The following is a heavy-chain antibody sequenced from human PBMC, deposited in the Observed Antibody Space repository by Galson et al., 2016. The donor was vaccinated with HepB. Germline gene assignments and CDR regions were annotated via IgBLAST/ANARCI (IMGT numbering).Heavy chain of an antibody. D-gene: IGHD6-19*01. Sequence: QSGAEVTKPGESLKISCEGSGYSFTSYWIGWVRQMPGKGLEWMGIIYPGDSEIRSSPSFQGQVTISADKSISTAYLQWSSLKASDTAVYYCARPSSAGWYYFDYWGQGTLVTVPS. CDR1: GYSFTSYW. V-gene: IGHV5-51*01. J-gene: IGHJ4*02. CDR3: ARPSSAGWYYFDY. CDR2: IYPGDSEI.